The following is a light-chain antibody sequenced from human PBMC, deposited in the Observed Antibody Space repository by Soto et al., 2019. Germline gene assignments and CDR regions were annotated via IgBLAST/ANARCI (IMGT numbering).Light chain of an antibody. Sequence: EVVLTQSPATLSMSPGERVTLSCRASQSVSTFVAWYQHKPGQAPRPVIYDTFKRAPGVPDRFSGGGSGTDFSLTISSLEPKDFAVYYCQQRARWPMPFGQGTRLELK. V-gene: IGKV3-11*01. CDR1: QSVSTF. J-gene: IGKJ5*01. CDR3: QQRARWPMP. CDR2: DTF.